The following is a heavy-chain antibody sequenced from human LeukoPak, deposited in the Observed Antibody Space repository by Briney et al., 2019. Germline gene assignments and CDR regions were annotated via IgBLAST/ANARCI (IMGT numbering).Heavy chain of an antibody. V-gene: IGHV3-74*01. D-gene: IGHD1-26*01. Sequence: GGSLRLSCAASGFAFSTYWMHWVRQAPGKGLVWVSRIRTDGGSTYYADSVKGRFTVSRDNAKNTLYLQMNSLRVEDTAVYYCANAGSALYGMDVWGQGTTVTVSS. CDR2: IRTDGGST. CDR3: ANAGSALYGMDV. CDR1: GFAFSTYW. J-gene: IGHJ6*02.